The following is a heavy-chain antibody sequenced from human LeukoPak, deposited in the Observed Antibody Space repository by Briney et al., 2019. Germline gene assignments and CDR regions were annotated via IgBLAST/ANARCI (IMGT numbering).Heavy chain of an antibody. CDR1: GFSVSNNY. D-gene: IGHD2-15*01. V-gene: IGHV3-66*01. CDR2: IYSGGST. Sequence: GGSLRLSCAASGFSVSNNYMSWVRQAPGKGLEWVSVIYSGGSTFYADSVKGRFTISRDNTKNTLYLQMNSLRAEDTAVYYCASDSYSPEYFQHWGQGTLVTVSS. CDR3: ASDSYSPEYFQH. J-gene: IGHJ1*01.